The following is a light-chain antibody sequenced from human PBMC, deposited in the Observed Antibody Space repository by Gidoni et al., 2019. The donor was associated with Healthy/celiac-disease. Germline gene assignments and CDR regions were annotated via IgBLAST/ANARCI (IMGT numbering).Light chain of an antibody. CDR3: QQYYRTPTWT. Sequence: DIVMTQSPDSLAVSLGARATINCKSRQSVLYSPNTKNYLAWYQQKPGQPPKLLIYRSSTRESGVPDRFSGSWSGTDFTLTISSLHAEDVAVYYCQQYYRTPTWTFGQGTKVEIK. J-gene: IGKJ1*01. CDR2: RSS. V-gene: IGKV4-1*01. CDR1: QSVLYSPNTKNY.